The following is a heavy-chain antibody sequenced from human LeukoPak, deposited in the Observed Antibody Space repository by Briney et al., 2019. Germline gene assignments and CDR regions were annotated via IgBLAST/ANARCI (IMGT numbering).Heavy chain of an antibody. J-gene: IGHJ6*03. Sequence: PSETLSLTCAVDGGSLIVFYWTWIRQTPAKGLEWIGEINQTGKTNYNASLTDYNPSLKSRVTISVDSSKNQLSLKVNSMTSADTGVYYCAGVLHDPLEYGYYMDVWGKGTTVTVSS. D-gene: IGHD2-2*01. CDR1: GGSLIVFY. CDR3: AGVLHDPLEYGYYMDV. CDR2: INQTGKTNYN. V-gene: IGHV4-59*12.